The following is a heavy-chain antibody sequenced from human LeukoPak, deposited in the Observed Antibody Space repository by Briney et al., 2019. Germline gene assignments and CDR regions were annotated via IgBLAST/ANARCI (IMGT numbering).Heavy chain of an antibody. J-gene: IGHJ4*02. D-gene: IGHD3-10*01. V-gene: IGHV4-31*03. Sequence: SETLSLTCTVSGGSISSGGYYWSWIRQRPGKGLEWIGYIYYSGSTYYNPSLKSRVTISVDTSKNQLSLKLSSVTAADTAVYYCAREVVYYYGSGSYFDYWGQGTLVTVSS. CDR3: AREVVYYYGSGSYFDY. CDR2: IYYSGST. CDR1: GGSISSGGYY.